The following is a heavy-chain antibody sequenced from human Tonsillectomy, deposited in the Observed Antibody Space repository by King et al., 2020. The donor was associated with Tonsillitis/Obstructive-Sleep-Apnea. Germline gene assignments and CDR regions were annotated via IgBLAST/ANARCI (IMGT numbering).Heavy chain of an antibody. CDR3: TTGSVEGY. Sequence: VQLVESGGGLVKPGGSLRLSCAASGFTISNAWMNWVRQAPGKGLEWVGRVKTNSEGGTTDYPAPVKGRFTISRDDSKNTLYLQMISLKSEDTAVYYCTTGSVEGYWGQGTLVTVSS. CDR2: VKTNSEGGTT. D-gene: IGHD5-24*01. CDR1: GFTISNAW. J-gene: IGHJ4*02. V-gene: IGHV3-15*01.